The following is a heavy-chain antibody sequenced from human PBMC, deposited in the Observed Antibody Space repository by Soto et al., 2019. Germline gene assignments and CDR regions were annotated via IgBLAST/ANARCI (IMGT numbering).Heavy chain of an antibody. CDR2: INPNSGGT. Sequence: ASVKVSCKASGYTFTGYYMHWVRQAPGQGLEWMGWINPNSGGTNYAQKLQGRVTMTRDTSISTAYMELSRLRSDDTAVYYCARDTPCSSTSCYTTGFDYWGQVTLVTVSS. D-gene: IGHD2-2*02. CDR1: GYTFTGYY. J-gene: IGHJ4*02. CDR3: ARDTPCSSTSCYTTGFDY. V-gene: IGHV1-2*02.